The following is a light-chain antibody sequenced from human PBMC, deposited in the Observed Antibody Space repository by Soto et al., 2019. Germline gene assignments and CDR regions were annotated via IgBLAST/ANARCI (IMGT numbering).Light chain of an antibody. CDR3: IQDYNYPLT. V-gene: IGKV1-6*01. Sequence: IQMSQSPSTLSGPVGERXTITCRASQGIRSELGWYQQKPGKAPNLLTYTASSLQGGGPSRFSGSGSATDFTRTISSRQPEDFATYYGIQDYNYPLTFGGGTKVDIK. CDR1: QGIRSE. J-gene: IGKJ4*01. CDR2: TAS.